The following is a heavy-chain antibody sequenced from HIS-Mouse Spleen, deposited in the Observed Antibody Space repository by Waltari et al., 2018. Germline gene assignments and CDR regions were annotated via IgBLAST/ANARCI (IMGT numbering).Heavy chain of an antibody. V-gene: IGHV3-30*18. Sequence: QVQLVGSGGGEVQPGMSLRLSCAASGFPFSSYGMHWVRQAPGKGLEWVAVISYDGSNKYYADSVKGRFTISRDNSKNTLYLQMNSLRAEDTAVYYCAKDKHHAFDYWGQGTLVTVSS. J-gene: IGHJ4*02. CDR3: AKDKHHAFDY. CDR2: ISYDGSNK. CDR1: GFPFSSYG.